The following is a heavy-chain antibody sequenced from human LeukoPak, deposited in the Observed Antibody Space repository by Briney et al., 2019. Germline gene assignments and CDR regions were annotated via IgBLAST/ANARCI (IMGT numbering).Heavy chain of an antibody. D-gene: IGHD3-3*01. CDR3: ASTTIFGVVTDDNWFDP. CDR2: IYYSGST. J-gene: IGHJ5*02. V-gene: IGHV4-30-4*08. Sequence: SETLSLTCTVSGGSISSGDYYWSWIRQPPGKGLEWIGYIYYSGSTYYNPSLKSRVTKSVDTSKNQFSLKLSSVTAADTAVYYCASTTIFGVVTDDNWFDPWGQGTLVTVSS. CDR1: GGSISSGDYY.